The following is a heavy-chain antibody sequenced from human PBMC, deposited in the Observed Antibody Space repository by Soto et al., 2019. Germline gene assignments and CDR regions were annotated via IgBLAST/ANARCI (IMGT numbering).Heavy chain of an antibody. Sequence: SETLSLTCTVSGGSISSSSYYWGWIRQPPGKGLEWIGSIYYSGSTYYNPSLKSRVTISVDTSKNQFSLKLSSVTAADTAVYYCARSPGYSSSWSNYYYYYGMDVWGQGTTVTVSS. CDR2: IYYSGST. D-gene: IGHD6-13*01. J-gene: IGHJ6*02. V-gene: IGHV4-39*07. CDR1: GGSISSSSYY. CDR3: ARSPGYSSSWSNYYYYYGMDV.